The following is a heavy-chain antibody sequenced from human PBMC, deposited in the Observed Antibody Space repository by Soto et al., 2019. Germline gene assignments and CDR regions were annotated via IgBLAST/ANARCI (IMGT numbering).Heavy chain of an antibody. CDR2: ISRSGST. V-gene: IGHV4-30-2*01. Sequence: SETLSLTCTVSGGSITSGNSYSWSWIRQPPGKGLEWIGSISRSGSTSYNPSLKGRVTMSVDKSKNQFSLKLSSVTAADTSVYYCARAVAPYLGTWFDPWGQGTLVTVSS. CDR3: ARAVAPYLGTWFDP. J-gene: IGHJ5*02. CDR1: GGSITSGNSYS. D-gene: IGHD3-16*01.